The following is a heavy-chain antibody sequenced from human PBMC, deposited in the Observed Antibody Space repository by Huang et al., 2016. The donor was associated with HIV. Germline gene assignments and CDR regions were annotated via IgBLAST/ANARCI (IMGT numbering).Heavy chain of an antibody. V-gene: IGHV4-34*01. D-gene: IGHD3-22*01. CDR2: INHSGST. CDR3: ARILMYYNSSGYGFDY. Sequence: QVQLQQWGAGLLKPSETLSLTCAVYGGSFSGYYWSWIRQLPGKGLEWIGEINHSGSTNYNPSLKSRVTISVDTAKNQFSLKLSSVTAADTAVYYCARILMYYNSSGYGFDYWGQGTLVTVSS. J-gene: IGHJ4*02. CDR1: GGSFSGYY.